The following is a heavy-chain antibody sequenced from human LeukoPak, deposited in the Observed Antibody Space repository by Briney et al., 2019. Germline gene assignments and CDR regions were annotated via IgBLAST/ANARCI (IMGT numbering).Heavy chain of an antibody. CDR2: ISSSSSYI. V-gene: IGHV3-21*01. D-gene: IGHD3-10*01. CDR1: GFTFSSYS. Sequence: PGGSLRLSCAASGFTFSSYSMNWVRQAPGKGLEWVSSISSSSSYIYYADSVKGRSTISRDNAKNSLYLQMNSLRAEDTAVYYCAREDSYYYGSGSYPFDYWGQGTLVTVSS. J-gene: IGHJ4*02. CDR3: AREDSYYYGSGSYPFDY.